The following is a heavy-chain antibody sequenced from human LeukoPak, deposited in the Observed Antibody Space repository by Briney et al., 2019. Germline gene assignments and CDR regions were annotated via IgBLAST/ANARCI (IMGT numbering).Heavy chain of an antibody. CDR2: IYYSGST. V-gene: IGHV4-59*01. CDR1: GGSISSYY. D-gene: IGHD6-13*01. J-gene: IGHJ5*02. CDR3: ARYYSSSWNNWFDP. Sequence: SETLSLTCTVSGGSISSYYWSWIRQPPGKGLEWIGYIYYSGSTNYNLSLKGRVTISVDTSKNQFSLKLSSVTAADTAVYYCARYYSSSWNNWFDPWGQGTLVTVSS.